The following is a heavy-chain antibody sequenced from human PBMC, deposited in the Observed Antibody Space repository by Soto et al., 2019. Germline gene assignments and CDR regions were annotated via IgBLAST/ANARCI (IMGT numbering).Heavy chain of an antibody. V-gene: IGHV4-61*01. CDR2: IYYSGST. CDR1: GGSVSSGSYY. CDR3: ARVDIAARGYVLPPIDY. Sequence: PSETLSLTCTVSGGSVSSGSYYWSWIRQPPGKGLEWIGYIYYSGSTNYNPSLKSRVTISVDTSKNQFSLKLSSVTAADTAVYYCARVDIAARGYVLPPIDYWGQGTLVTVSS. J-gene: IGHJ4*02. D-gene: IGHD6-6*01.